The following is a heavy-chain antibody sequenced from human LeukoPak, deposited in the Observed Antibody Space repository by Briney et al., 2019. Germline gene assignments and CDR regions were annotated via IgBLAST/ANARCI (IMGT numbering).Heavy chain of an antibody. Sequence: SETLSLTCTVSGGSISSSSYYWGWIRQPPGKGLEWIGSIYYSGSTYYNPSLKSRVTISVDTSKNQFSLKLSSVTAADTAVYYCARKDSMDDFDCWGQGTLVTVSS. CDR1: GGSISSSSYY. V-gene: IGHV4-39*01. D-gene: IGHD4-11*01. CDR3: ARKDSMDDFDC. CDR2: IYYSGST. J-gene: IGHJ4*02.